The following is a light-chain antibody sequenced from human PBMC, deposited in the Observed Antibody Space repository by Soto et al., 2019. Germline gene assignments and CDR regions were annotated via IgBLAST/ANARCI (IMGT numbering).Light chain of an antibody. CDR2: DAY. CDR3: EQYTTDGRT. Sequence: QLSQAPCSRAAPVGHRVTITCRASQSTSGWLAWYQQKPGKAPKLLIYDAYNLESGVPSRFSGSGSGTEFSLTISTLHPEDVAPNYCEQYTTDGRTYGQGTKVDIK. J-gene: IGKJ1*01. CDR1: QSTSGW. V-gene: IGKV1-5*01.